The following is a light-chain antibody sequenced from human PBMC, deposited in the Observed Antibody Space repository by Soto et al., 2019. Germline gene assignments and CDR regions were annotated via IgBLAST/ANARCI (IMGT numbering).Light chain of an antibody. CDR1: QGISSY. CDR3: QQLNSYPIT. J-gene: IGKJ5*01. V-gene: IGKV1-8*01. Sequence: AIRMTQSQSSFSASTGDRVTITCRASQGISSYLAWYQQKPGKAPKLLIYAASTLQSGVPSRFSGSGSGTDFTLTISSLQPEDFATYYCQQLNSYPITFGQGTRLEIK. CDR2: AAS.